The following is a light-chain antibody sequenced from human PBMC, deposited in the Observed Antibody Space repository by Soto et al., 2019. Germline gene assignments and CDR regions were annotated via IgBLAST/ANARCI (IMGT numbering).Light chain of an antibody. J-gene: IGKJ2*01. Sequence: EMVLTQTPGTLSSSPGERATLSCRASQSVSSSYLTWYQQKPGQAPRVRVYGSSRRATGIPDRLRGSGSGPGFTPINSRLEPEVFAVYYYQQYGRSPGYTFGQGTKVEIK. CDR3: QQYGRSPGYT. CDR2: GSS. CDR1: QSVSSSY. V-gene: IGKV3-20*01.